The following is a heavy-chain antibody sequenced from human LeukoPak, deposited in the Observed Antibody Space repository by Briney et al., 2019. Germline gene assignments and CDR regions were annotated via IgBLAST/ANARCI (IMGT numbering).Heavy chain of an antibody. CDR2: MSHSGST. CDR3: AIPDRGSRLDV. CDR1: GGFISSYY. Sequence: SETLSLTCTVSGGFISSYYWSWIRQPPGKGLEWIGYMSHSGSTNYNPSLKSRVTISVDTSKNQFSLKLSSVTAADTAVYYCAIPDRGSRLDVWGKGTTVTVSS. V-gene: IGHV4-59*12. J-gene: IGHJ6*04. D-gene: IGHD3-10*01.